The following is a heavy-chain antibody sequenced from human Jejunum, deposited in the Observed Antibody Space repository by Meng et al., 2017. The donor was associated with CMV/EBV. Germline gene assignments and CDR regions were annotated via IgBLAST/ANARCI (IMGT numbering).Heavy chain of an antibody. CDR3: AKVGFGWYSIDY. Sequence: QVQLVDSGGGVVQPGGSRRLSCAASGFTFSINGMHWVRQAPGKGLEWVAFIRYDGTVQNYADSVKGRFTISRDNSWNMLSLEMNSLRPEDTAVYYCAKVGFGWYSIDYWGQGTLVTVSS. CDR1: GFTFSING. V-gene: IGHV3-30*02. J-gene: IGHJ4*02. CDR2: IRYDGTVQ. D-gene: IGHD6-19*01.